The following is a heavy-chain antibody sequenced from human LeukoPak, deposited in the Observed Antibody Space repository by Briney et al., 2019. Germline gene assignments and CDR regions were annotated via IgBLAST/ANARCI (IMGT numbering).Heavy chain of an antibody. CDR1: GFTFSSYS. CDR3: ARGLPEAIPLPGCFDP. Sequence: GGSLRLSCAASGFTFSSYSMNWVRQAPGKGLEWVSSIRGSSSYIDYADSVKGRFTISRDNAKNSLYLQMNSLRAEDTAVYYCARGLPEAIPLPGCFDPWGQGTLVTVS. CDR2: IRGSSSYI. D-gene: IGHD2-21*01. J-gene: IGHJ5*02. V-gene: IGHV3-21*01.